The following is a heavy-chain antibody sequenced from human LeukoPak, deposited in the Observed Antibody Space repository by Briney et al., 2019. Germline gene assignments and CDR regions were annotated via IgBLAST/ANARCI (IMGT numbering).Heavy chain of an antibody. V-gene: IGHV4-4*02. CDR3: ERGGSGSGGYYFDY. Sequence: SETLSLTCAVSGSSISSSNWWSWVRQPPGKGLEWIGEIYHSGSTNYNPSLKSRVTISVDKSKNQFSLYLSSVTAADTAVYYCERGGSGSGGYYFDYWGLGTLVTVSS. CDR1: GSSISSSNW. J-gene: IGHJ4*02. D-gene: IGHD2-15*01. CDR2: IYHSGST.